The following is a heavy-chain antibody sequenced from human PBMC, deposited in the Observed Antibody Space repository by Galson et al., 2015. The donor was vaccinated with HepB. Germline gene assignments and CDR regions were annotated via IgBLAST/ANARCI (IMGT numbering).Heavy chain of an antibody. CDR3: AKDTVSSGWRGWFDP. CDR1: GFTSDDYA. Sequence: SLRLSCAASGFTSDDYAMHWVRQAPGKGLEWVSLISWDGGSTYYADSVKGRFTIYRDNSKNSLYLQMNSLRAEDTALYYCAKDTVSSGWRGWFDPWGQGTLVTVSS. CDR2: ISWDGGST. J-gene: IGHJ5*02. D-gene: IGHD6-19*01. V-gene: IGHV3-43D*03.